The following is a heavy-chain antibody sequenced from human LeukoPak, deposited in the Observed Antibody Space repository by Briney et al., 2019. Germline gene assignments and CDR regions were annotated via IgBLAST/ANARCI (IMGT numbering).Heavy chain of an antibody. CDR2: ISASGGST. V-gene: IGHV3-23*01. CDR1: GFTFSSSA. Sequence: PGGSLRLSCAASGFTFSSSAMSWVRQVPGKGLEWVSGISASGGSTSYADSVRGRFTISRDNSKNTLYLQMNSLRAEDTAVYYCAKDFPGRLGYFDYWGQGTLVTVSS. CDR3: AKDFPGRLGYFDY. J-gene: IGHJ4*02. D-gene: IGHD1-1*01.